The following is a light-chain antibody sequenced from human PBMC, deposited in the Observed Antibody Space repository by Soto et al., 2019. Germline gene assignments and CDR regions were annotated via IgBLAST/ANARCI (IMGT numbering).Light chain of an antibody. CDR3: QKYNSAPSLT. CDR2: AAS. CDR1: QGISNY. V-gene: IGKV1-27*01. J-gene: IGKJ4*01. Sequence: DIQMTQSPSSLSASVGDRVTITCRASQGISNYLAWYQQKPGKVPKLLIYAASTLQSGVPSRFSGSGSGTDFTLTISSLQPEDVAAYYCQKYNSAPSLTFGGGTKVEIK.